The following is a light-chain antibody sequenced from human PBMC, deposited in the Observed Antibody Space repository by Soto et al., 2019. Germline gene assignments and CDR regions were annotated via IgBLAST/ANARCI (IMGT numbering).Light chain of an antibody. CDR1: QSISTY. CDR2: KAT. V-gene: IGKV1-5*03. J-gene: IGKJ1*01. CDR3: QQYNTYSRT. Sequence: EIQLTQSPSTLSASVGDRVAITCIASQSISTYLAWYQQKPGKAPKLLIYKATSLESWVPSRFSGSGSGAECPLTISSLQPDDFATYYCQQYNTYSRTCGQGTKVEIK.